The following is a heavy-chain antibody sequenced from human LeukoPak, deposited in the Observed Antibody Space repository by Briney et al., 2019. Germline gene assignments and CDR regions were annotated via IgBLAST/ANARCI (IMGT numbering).Heavy chain of an antibody. CDR1: XX. CDR2: IGTAGDT. Sequence: XXMXXXRQATGXGLEWVSAIGTAGDTYYTGSVKGRFTISRENAKNSLYLQMNSLRAGDTAVYYCARVAKERVGGVYYFDYWGQGTLVTVSS. V-gene: IGHV3-13*01. D-gene: IGHD1-1*01. CDR3: ARVAKERVGGVYYFDY. J-gene: IGHJ4*02.